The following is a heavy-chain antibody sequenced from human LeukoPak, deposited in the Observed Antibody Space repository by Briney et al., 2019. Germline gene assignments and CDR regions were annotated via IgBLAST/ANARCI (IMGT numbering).Heavy chain of an antibody. CDR1: GFTFNSYE. D-gene: IGHD6-13*01. CDR2: ISSSGSTT. CDR3: ARDYGSSWAEGYYYYMDV. J-gene: IGHJ6*03. V-gene: IGHV3-48*03. Sequence: GGSLRLSCAASGFTFNSYEMNWVRQAPGKGLEWVSYISSSGSTTYYADSVKGRFNISRDNAKNSLYLQMNSLRAEDTAVYYCARDYGSSWAEGYYYYMDVWGKGTTVTVSS.